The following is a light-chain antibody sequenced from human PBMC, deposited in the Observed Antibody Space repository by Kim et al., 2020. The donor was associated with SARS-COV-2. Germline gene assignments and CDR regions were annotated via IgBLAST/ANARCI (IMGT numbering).Light chain of an antibody. V-gene: IGKV1-5*01. CDR2: DVS. J-gene: IGKJ1*01. CDR3: QQYNSYSRWT. Sequence: DIQMTQSPSTLAASVGDRVIITCRASQRISSWLAWYQQKPGKAPKLLIYDVSSLESGVPSRFSGSGSGTEFTLTINSLQPDDLATYYCQQYNSYSRWTFGQGTKVDIK. CDR1: QRISSW.